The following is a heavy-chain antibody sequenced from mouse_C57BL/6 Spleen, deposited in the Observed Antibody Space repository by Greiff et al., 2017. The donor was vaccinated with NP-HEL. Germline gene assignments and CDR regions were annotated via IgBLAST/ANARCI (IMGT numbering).Heavy chain of an antibody. CDR2: IYPRSGNT. CDR3: ARGEATVVAPGYAMDY. V-gene: IGHV1-81*01. D-gene: IGHD1-1*01. CDR1: GYTFTSYG. Sequence: VQLQQSGAELARPGASVKLSCKASGYTFTSYGISWVKQRTGQGLEWIGEIYPRSGNTYYNEKFKGKATLTADKSSSTAYMELRSLTSEDSAVYFCARGEATVVAPGYAMDYWGQGTSVTVSS. J-gene: IGHJ4*01.